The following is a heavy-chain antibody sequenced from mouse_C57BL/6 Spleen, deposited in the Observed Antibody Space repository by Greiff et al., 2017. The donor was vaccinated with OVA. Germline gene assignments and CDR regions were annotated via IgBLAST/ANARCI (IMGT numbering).Heavy chain of an antibody. CDR1: GYTFTSYW. CDR2: IDPSDSYT. CDR3: ARDSGAMGY. J-gene: IGHJ4*01. V-gene: IGHV1-50*01. D-gene: IGHD1-3*01. Sequence: QVQLQQPGAELVKPGASVKLSCKASGYTFTSYWMQWVKQRPGQGLEWIGEIDPSDSYTNYNQKFKGKATLTVDTSSSTAYMQLSSLTSEDSAVYYCARDSGAMGYWGQGTSVTVSS.